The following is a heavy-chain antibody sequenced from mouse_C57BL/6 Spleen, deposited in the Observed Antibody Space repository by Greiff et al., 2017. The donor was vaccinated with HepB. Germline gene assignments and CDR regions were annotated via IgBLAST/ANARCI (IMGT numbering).Heavy chain of an antibody. Sequence: QVQLQQSGAELVRPGASVKLSCKASGYTFTDYYINWVKQRPGQGLEWIARIYPGSGNTYYNEKFKGKATLTAEKSSSTAYMQLSSLTSEDSAVYFCARFYGYDLYFDYWGQGTTLTVSS. V-gene: IGHV1-76*01. CDR1: GYTFTDYY. D-gene: IGHD2-2*01. CDR2: IYPGSGNT. J-gene: IGHJ2*01. CDR3: ARFYGYDLYFDY.